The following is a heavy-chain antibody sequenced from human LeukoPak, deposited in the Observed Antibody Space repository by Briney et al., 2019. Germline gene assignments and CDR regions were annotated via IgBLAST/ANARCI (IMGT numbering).Heavy chain of an antibody. CDR1: GFSLSTSGMC. Sequence: ESGPTLVNPTQTLTLTCTFSGFSLSTSGMCVSWIRQPPGKALEWLARIDWDDDKYYSTSLKTRLTISKDTSKNQVVLTMTNMDPVDTATYYCARSFLSYDSSGYGMDVWGQGTTVTVSS. CDR2: IDWDDDK. CDR3: ARSFLSYDSSGYGMDV. D-gene: IGHD3-22*01. V-gene: IGHV2-70*11. J-gene: IGHJ6*02.